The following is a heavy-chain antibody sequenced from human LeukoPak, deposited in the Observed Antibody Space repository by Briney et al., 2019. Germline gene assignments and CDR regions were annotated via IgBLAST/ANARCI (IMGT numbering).Heavy chain of an antibody. CDR3: ASRAYYDFWSGYLRNQRTYYYGMDV. CDR1: GGSISGYY. J-gene: IGHJ6*02. V-gene: IGHV4-34*01. D-gene: IGHD3-3*01. Sequence: PSETLSLTCTVSGGSISGYYWSWIRQPPGKGLEWIGEINHSGSTNYNPSLKSRVTISVDTSKNQFSLKLSSVTAADTAVYYCASRAYYDFWSGYLRNQRTYYYGMDVWGQGTTVTVSS. CDR2: INHSGST.